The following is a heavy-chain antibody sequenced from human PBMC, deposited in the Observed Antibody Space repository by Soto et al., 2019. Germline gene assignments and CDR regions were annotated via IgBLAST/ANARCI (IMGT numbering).Heavy chain of an antibody. CDR2: ITPILGVT. J-gene: IGHJ6*02. CDR1: GGTLNSNT. V-gene: IGHV1-69*02. CDR3: ARWNEVAIIKETPYYYYGMEV. D-gene: IGHD5-12*01. Sequence: QVQLVQSGAEVKKPGSSVKVSCEASGGTLNSNTITWVRQAPGQRLEWVGKITPILGVTTYAQRFQGRVTITEDKSTSTVFMDLSGLRSEDSAVYYCARWNEVAIIKETPYYYYGMEVWGQGTTVTVSS.